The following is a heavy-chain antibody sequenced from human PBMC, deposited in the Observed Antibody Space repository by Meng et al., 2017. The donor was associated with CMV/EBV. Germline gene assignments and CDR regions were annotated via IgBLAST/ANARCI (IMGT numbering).Heavy chain of an antibody. CDR2: INPSGGST. V-gene: IGHV1-46*01. CDR1: GYTFTSYY. D-gene: IGHD1-7*01. CDR3: ARDLTGSTRGGRFDS. J-gene: IGHJ5*01. Sequence: ASVKVSCKASGYTFTSYYMHWVRQAPGQGLEWMGIINPSGGSTSYAQKFQGRVTMTRDTSISTAYMELSSLRSEDTAVYYCARDLTGSTRGGRFDSWGQGTLVTVSS.